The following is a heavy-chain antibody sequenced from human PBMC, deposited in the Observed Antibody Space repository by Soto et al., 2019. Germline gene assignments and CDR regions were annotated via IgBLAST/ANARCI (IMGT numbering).Heavy chain of an antibody. J-gene: IGHJ5*02. CDR1: GGTISSSSYY. D-gene: IGHD3-3*01. V-gene: IGHV4-39*01. CDR3: ARHGGIPLRITIFGGNWFDP. Sequence: PSETLSLTCPVSGGTISSSSYYWGWIRQPPGKGLEWIGSIYYSGSTYYNPSLKSRVTISVDTSKNQFSLKLSSVTAADTAVYYCARHGGIPLRITIFGGNWFDPWGQGTRVTVSS. CDR2: IYYSGST.